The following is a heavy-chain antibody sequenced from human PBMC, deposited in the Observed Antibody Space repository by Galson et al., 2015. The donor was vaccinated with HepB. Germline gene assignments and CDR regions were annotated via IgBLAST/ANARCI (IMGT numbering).Heavy chain of an antibody. CDR3: ASWTEVPSPGDRWFDP. J-gene: IGHJ5*02. V-gene: IGHV1-8*01. CDR2: MNPDRGNT. D-gene: IGHD3/OR15-3a*01. CDR1: GSTFINYD. Sequence: SVKVSCKASGSTFINYDINWVRQAAGQGLEWMAWMNPDRGNTEFAQKFQDRVTLTSNTSVSTAYMELSGLTSEDTAVYYCASWTEVPSPGDRWFDPWGQGTPVIVSS.